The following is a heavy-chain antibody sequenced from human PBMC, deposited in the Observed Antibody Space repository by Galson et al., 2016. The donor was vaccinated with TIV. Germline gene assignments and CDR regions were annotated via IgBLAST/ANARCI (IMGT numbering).Heavy chain of an antibody. CDR1: GFPFNTNT. Sequence: LRLSCAASGFPFNTNTVSWIRQAPGKGLEWVSTSSGSGDTIYYADSVKGRFTISRDNSKGTLYLQMSILRVDDTAIYYCAKTQVDIVVAPAATPGYYFDYWGQGTLVTVSS. CDR3: AKTQVDIVVAPAATPGYYFDY. D-gene: IGHD2-2*02. J-gene: IGHJ4*02. V-gene: IGHV3-23*01. CDR2: SSGSGDTI.